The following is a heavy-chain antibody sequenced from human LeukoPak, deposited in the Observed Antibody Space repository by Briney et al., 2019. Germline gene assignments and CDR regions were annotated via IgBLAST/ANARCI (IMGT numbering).Heavy chain of an antibody. CDR1: GLTFNSYA. CDR2: ISYDGSSK. V-gene: IGHV3-30-3*01. Sequence: PGRSLRLACAASGLTFNSYAMHWVRQAPGKGLEWVAVISYDGSSKYYADSVKGRFTISRDNSKNTPYLQMDSLRAEDTAVYYCASGYTYFYGSGIYYWGQGTLVTVSS. D-gene: IGHD3-10*01. J-gene: IGHJ4*02. CDR3: ASGYTYFYGSGIYY.